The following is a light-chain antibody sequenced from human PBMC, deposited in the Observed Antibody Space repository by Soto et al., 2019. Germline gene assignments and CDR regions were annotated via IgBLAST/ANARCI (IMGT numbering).Light chain of an antibody. CDR3: SSYTSSSTHF. V-gene: IGLV2-14*03. CDR1: RSDLGGYNY. CDR2: DVN. Sequence: QSALTQPASVSGSPGQSITISCTGTRSDLGGYNYVSWFQHHPGTAPKLLIYDVNSRPSGVSNRFSGSKSGNTASLTISGLQAEDAAEYYCSSYTSSSTHFFGGGTKLTGL. J-gene: IGLJ2*01.